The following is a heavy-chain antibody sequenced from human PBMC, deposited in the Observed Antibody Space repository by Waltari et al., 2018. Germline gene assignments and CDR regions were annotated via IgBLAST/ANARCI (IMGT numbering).Heavy chain of an antibody. D-gene: IGHD5-12*01. V-gene: IGHV1-18*01. J-gene: IGHJ4*02. CDR1: GYTFTSYG. CDR2: IIDYNGNT. CDR3: ARRSRLDSGYAY. Sequence: HVQLVEAGGEVKKPGAAGKVSCKASGYTFTSYGIGWTRPATGQGLGWMGWIIDYNGNTIYAQKPQGRVTMTTAASTRTAYMELRSLRSDETAGYYCARRSRLDSGYAYWGQGTLATVSS.